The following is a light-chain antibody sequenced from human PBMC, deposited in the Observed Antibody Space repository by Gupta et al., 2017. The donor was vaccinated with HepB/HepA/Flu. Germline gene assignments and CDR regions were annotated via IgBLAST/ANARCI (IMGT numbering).Light chain of an antibody. CDR3: QEVKSYHA. J-gene: IGKJ4*01. CDR2: AAS. CDR1: QDISNY. V-gene: IGKV1-9*01. Sequence: DIQLTQSPSFLSASVGDRVTITCRASQDISNYLAWWQQKAGKAPKLMIYAASTLQSGVPSRFSGSGSGTEFTLTISSLQPEDFATYYGQEVKSYHAFGGGTKVEI.